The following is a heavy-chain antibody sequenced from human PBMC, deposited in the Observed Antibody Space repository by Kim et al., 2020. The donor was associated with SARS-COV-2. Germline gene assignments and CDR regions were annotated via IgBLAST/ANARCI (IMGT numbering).Heavy chain of an antibody. Sequence: DKTYYVESVKGRLLIARDNSKNTLYLQMSSLRVEDTAVYYCATNLAAAGVVWGQGTLVTVSS. J-gene: IGHJ4*02. V-gene: IGHV3-66*01. CDR3: ATNLAAAGVV. D-gene: IGHD6-13*01. CDR2: DKT.